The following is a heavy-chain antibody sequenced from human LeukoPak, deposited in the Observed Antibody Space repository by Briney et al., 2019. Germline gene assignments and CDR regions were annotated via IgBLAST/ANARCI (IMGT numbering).Heavy chain of an antibody. D-gene: IGHD4-23*01. J-gene: IGHJ4*02. CDR3: ARDRGKDYFDS. V-gene: IGHV3-30*02. CDR1: VLTFTSHG. CDR2: VRNDGSDT. Sequence: GGSLRLSCTTYVLTFTSHGFHWLRQVVGKRLEWVAFVRNDGSDTYHANSVQGRFSISRDNSKNTLYLQMNSLRVEDTAIYYCARDRGKDYFDSWGQGTQVTVSS.